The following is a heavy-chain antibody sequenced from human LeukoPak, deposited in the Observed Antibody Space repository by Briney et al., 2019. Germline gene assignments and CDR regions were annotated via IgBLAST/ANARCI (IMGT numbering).Heavy chain of an antibody. D-gene: IGHD2-2*01. CDR1: GFTFTGYG. Sequence: GASVKVSCKASGFTFTGYGISWVRQAPGQGLEWMGWLSAYKRNTAYARKFQGRVTMTADTSTTTAYMELRSLRSDDTAVYYCARTWDCTSTTCYVYLDNWGQGTLVTVSS. J-gene: IGHJ4*02. CDR3: ARTWDCTSTTCYVYLDN. V-gene: IGHV1-18*01. CDR2: LSAYKRNT.